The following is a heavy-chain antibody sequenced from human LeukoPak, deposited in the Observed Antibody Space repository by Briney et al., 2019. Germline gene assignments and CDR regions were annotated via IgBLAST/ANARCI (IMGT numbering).Heavy chain of an antibody. CDR1: GFTFNTHW. Sequence: GGSLRLSCAASGFTFNTHWMHWVRQAPGKGLVWVSRINTDGSTTTYADSVKGRFTISRDNAKNTVYLQMNSLRAEDTAVYYCARDRGHAYFFDYWGQGVLVTVSS. V-gene: IGHV3-74*01. J-gene: IGHJ4*02. CDR2: INTDGSTT. CDR3: ARDRGHAYFFDY. D-gene: IGHD2-2*01.